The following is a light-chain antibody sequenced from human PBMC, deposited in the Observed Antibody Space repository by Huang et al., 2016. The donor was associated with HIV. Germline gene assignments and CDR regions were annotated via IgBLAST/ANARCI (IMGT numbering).Light chain of an antibody. CDR3: QQRSKWPIT. CDR1: QSVSNY. CDR2: DAS. V-gene: IGKV3-11*01. Sequence: EIVLTQSPATLSLSPGERATLSCRALQSVSNYLAWYQQKPVRAPRLLIYDASNWATGIPARFSGSGSGTDFTLTISSLEPEDFAFYYCQQRSKWPITFGGGTKVEIK. J-gene: IGKJ4*01.